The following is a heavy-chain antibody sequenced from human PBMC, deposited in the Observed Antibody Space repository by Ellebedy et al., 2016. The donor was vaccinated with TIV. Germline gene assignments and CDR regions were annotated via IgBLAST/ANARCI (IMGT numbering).Heavy chain of an antibody. J-gene: IGHJ4*02. V-gene: IGHV3-72*01. Sequence: GESLKISCVASGFTFSDHHMDWVRQAPGKGLEWVGRTRSKASSHTTECAASVKGRFTVSRDDSKNSLYLQMNSLKTEDTAVYYCAASSGGNIFDYWGQGTLVTVSS. CDR1: GFTFSDHH. D-gene: IGHD3-22*01. CDR2: TRSKASSHTT. CDR3: AASSGGNIFDY.